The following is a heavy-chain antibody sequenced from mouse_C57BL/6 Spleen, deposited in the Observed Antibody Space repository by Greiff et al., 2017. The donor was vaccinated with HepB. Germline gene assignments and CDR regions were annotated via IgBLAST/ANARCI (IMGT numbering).Heavy chain of an antibody. CDR1: GYTFTSYW. Sequence: QVQLRQPGAELVRPGSSVKLSCKASGYTFTSYWMHWVKQRPIQGLEWIGNIDPSDSETHYNQKFKDKATLTVDKSSSTAYMQLSSLTSEDSAVYYCARSDYRGYYAMDYWGQGTSVTVSS. J-gene: IGHJ4*01. V-gene: IGHV1-52*01. CDR2: IDPSDSET. D-gene: IGHD2-14*01. CDR3: ARSDYRGYYAMDY.